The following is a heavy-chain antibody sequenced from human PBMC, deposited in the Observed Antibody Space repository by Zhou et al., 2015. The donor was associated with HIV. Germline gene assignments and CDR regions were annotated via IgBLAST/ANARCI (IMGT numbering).Heavy chain of an antibody. J-gene: IGHJ1*01. CDR1: GFIFEKYG. CDR3: ADMVIPPAGGTGSHYLQH. CDR2: ISNDGSFQ. V-gene: IGHV3-30*03. Sequence: QVQLVESGGGVVQPGKSLRLSCAASGFIFEKYGMHWVRQAPGKGLEWVAVISNDGSFQYSGDSVNGRFTISRDNSKDTLYLQMDSLRDADMAVYYCADMVIPPAGGTGSHYLQHWGQGHPGHRLL. D-gene: IGHD2-21*01.